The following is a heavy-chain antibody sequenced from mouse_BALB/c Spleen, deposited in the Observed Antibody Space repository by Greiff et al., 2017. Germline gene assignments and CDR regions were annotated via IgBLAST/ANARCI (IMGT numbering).Heavy chain of an antibody. V-gene: IGHV5-17*02. CDR1: GFTFSSFG. Sequence: DVMLVESGGGLVQPGGSRKLSCAASGFTFSSFGMHWVRQAPEKGLEWVAYISSGSSTIYYADTVKGRFTISRDNPKNTLFLQMTSLRSEDTAMYYCARGLPYYRYDDYYAMDYWGQGTSVTVSS. CDR3: ARGLPYYRYDDYYAMDY. D-gene: IGHD2-14*01. J-gene: IGHJ4*01. CDR2: ISSGSSTI.